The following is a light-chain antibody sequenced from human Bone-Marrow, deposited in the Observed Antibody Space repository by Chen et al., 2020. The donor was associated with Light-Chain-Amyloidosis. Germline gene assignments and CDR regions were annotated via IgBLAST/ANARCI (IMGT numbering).Light chain of an antibody. Sequence: SYELTQPPSVSVSPGQTARITCSGDDLPTKYAYWYQQKPGQAPVLVIHTDTERPSGISDLFYGSNEGTTATLTISGVQAEDEADYHCQSADSSGTYDVIFGGGTKLTVL. V-gene: IGLV3-25*03. CDR2: TDT. CDR3: QSADSSGTYDVI. CDR1: DLPTKY. J-gene: IGLJ2*01.